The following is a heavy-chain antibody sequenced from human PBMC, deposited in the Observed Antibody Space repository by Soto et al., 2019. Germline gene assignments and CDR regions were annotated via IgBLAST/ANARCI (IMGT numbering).Heavy chain of an antibody. J-gene: IGHJ2*01. CDR3: ARCYCSVGSCFTCWHFDL. CDR1: GYSFDTFG. V-gene: IGHV1-18*01. D-gene: IGHD2-15*01. Sequence: QVQVVQSGAEVKKPGASVKVACKASGYSFDTFGMSWVRQAPGQGLEWMGWISIEKGDTNSAQKFQDRVTMTTDTSTSTAYMELRSLTSDDTAVYYCARCYCSVGSCFTCWHFDLWGRGTQVTVSS. CDR2: ISIEKGDT.